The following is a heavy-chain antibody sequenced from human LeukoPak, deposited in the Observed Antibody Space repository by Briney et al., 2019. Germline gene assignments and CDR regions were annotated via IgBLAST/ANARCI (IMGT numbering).Heavy chain of an antibody. CDR1: GGSISSGGYY. Sequence: PSQTLSLTCTVSGGSISSGGYYWSWIRQHPGKGLEWIGYIFYSGSTYYNPSLKSRLNISLDTSKNQFSLKVSSVTAADTAVYYCARYGDGTFDFWGQGTLVTVSS. CDR2: IFYSGST. D-gene: IGHD4-17*01. CDR3: ARYGDGTFDF. J-gene: IGHJ4*02. V-gene: IGHV4-31*03.